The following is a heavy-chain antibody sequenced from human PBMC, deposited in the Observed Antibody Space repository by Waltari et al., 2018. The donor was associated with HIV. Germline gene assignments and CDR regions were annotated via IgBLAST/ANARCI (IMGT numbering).Heavy chain of an antibody. CDR1: GFSFRRYA. J-gene: IGHJ4*02. V-gene: IGHV3-21*05. CDR3: AATVTTRGTFDY. CDR2: MSSDSKYI. Sequence: VQLVESGGALVKPGGSLRLSCEVSGFSFRRYAMNWVRQSPGRGLQWLSYMSSDSKYIYYEQSLKGRLTISRDNAKSSVFLQMDNLRDADTATYYCAATVTTRGTFDYWGQGTVVAV. D-gene: IGHD4-17*01.